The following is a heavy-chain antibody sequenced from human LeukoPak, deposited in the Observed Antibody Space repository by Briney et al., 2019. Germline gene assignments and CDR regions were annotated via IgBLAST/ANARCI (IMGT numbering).Heavy chain of an antibody. D-gene: IGHD6-6*01. CDR3: ASLSSSNFDY. V-gene: IGHV3-23*01. Sequence: GGSLRLSCAASGFTFSSYGMHWVRQAPGKGLEWVSAISNNGGYTYYADSVQGRFTISRDNSKSTLCLQMNSLRAEDTAVYYCASLSSSNFDYWGQGTLVTVSS. CDR1: GFTFSSYG. J-gene: IGHJ4*02. CDR2: ISNNGGYT.